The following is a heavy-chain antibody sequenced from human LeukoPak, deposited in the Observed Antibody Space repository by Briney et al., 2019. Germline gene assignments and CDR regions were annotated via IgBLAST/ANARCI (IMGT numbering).Heavy chain of an antibody. CDR3: AFQFGVATGLDY. CDR2: IYGGGNT. J-gene: IGHJ4*02. D-gene: IGHD3-3*01. V-gene: IGHV3-66*02. Sequence: GGSLRLSCAASGFIVSTKYMGWVRQSPGKGLEWVSVIYGGGNTYYAHSVKGRFTISRDDSKNTLYLQMNSLRPEDTAVFYRAFQFGVATGLDYWGQGSLVTVSS. CDR1: GFIVSTKY.